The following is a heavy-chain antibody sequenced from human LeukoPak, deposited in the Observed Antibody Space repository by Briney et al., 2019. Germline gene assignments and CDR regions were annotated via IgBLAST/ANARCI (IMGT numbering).Heavy chain of an antibody. V-gene: IGHV3-21*04. D-gene: IGHD2-15*01. CDR2: ISSSSSYI. Sequence: NPGGSLRLSCAASGFTFSSYSMNWVRQAPGKGLEWVSSISSSSSYIYYADSVKGRFTISRDNAKNSLYLQMNSLRAEDTALYYCAKDGCSGGSCYYFDYWGQGTLVTVSS. CDR1: GFTFSSYS. CDR3: AKDGCSGGSCYYFDY. J-gene: IGHJ4*02.